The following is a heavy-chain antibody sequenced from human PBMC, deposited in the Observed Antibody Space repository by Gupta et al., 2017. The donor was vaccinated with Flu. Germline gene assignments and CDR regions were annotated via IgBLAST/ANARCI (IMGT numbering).Heavy chain of an antibody. V-gene: IGHV4-31*03. J-gene: IGHJ5*02. CDR2: LYYSGST. D-gene: IGHD3-16*01. CDR3: AREIKKCKVMITSRFDP. CDR1: GGSITSAGYY. Sequence: QVQLQESAPGLVKPSQTLSLTCTLSGGSITSAGYYWSWIRQHPGKGLEWIGYLYYSGSTYYTPSLKSRVTRSVDTSKNQFSLKLSSVTAADTAVYYCAREIKKCKVMITSRFDPWGQGTLVTISS.